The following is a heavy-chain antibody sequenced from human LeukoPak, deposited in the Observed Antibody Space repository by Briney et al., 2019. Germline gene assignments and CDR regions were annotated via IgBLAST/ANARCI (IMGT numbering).Heavy chain of an antibody. D-gene: IGHD6-13*01. CDR2: INHSGST. V-gene: IGHV4-34*01. CDR3: ARGRTRLIAAAGEYFQH. CDR1: GSTFNTYT. Sequence: GSLRLSCAASGSTFNTYTMNWVRQAPGKGLEWIGEINHSGSTNYNPSLKSRVTISVDTSKNQFSLKLSSVTAADTAVYYCARGRTRLIAAAGEYFQHWGQGTLVTVSS. J-gene: IGHJ1*01.